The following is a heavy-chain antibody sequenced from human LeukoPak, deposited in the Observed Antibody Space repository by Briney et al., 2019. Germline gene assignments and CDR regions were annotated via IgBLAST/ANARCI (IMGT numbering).Heavy chain of an antibody. V-gene: IGHV3-74*01. CDR2: INSDGSST. CDR1: GFTFSSYW. CDR3: ARVGTAEGTLEDY. J-gene: IGHJ4*02. D-gene: IGHD6-13*01. Sequence: PGGSLRLSCAASGFTFSSYWMHWVRQAPGKGLVWVSRINSDGSSTSYADSVKGRFTISRDNAKNSLYLEMNSLRAEDTALYYCARVGTAEGTLEDYWGQGTLVTVSS.